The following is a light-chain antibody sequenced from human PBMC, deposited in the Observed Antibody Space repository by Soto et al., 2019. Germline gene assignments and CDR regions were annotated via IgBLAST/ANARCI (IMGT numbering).Light chain of an antibody. CDR3: QQYSSNSPYT. J-gene: IGKJ2*01. V-gene: IGKV1-5*03. CDR2: KAS. CDR1: QTISTW. Sequence: DIQMTQSPSTLSASVGDRVTIACRASQTISTWLAWYQQKPGTAPKLLIYKASNLQSGVPSRFSGSGSGTEFTLTISSLQPDDFATYYCQQYSSNSPYTFGQGTKLEIK.